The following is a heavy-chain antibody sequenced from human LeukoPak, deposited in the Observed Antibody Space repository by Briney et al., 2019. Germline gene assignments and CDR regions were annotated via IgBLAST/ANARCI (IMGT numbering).Heavy chain of an antibody. Sequence: ASVKVSCKASGYTFTSYGISWVRQAPGQGLEWMGWISAYNGNTNYAQKLQGRVTMTTDTSTSTAYMELRSLRSDDTAVYYCAGVPPDLMVRGHYFDYWGQGTLVTVSS. CDR3: AGVPPDLMVRGHYFDY. V-gene: IGHV1-18*01. D-gene: IGHD3-10*01. J-gene: IGHJ4*02. CDR1: GYTFTSYG. CDR2: ISAYNGNT.